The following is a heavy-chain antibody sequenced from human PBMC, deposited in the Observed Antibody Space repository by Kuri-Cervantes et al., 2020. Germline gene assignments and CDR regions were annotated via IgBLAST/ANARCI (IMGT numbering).Heavy chain of an antibody. CDR3: ARGVEYSSSSFYYYYSYMDV. D-gene: IGHD6-6*01. CDR1: GGSFSGNY. V-gene: IGHV4-34*01. Sequence: SETLSLTCGVYGGSFSGNYWNWIRQTPEKGPEWMGEINHSGTTNYNPSLKSRVTISVDKPKNQFSLKLSSVTAADTAVYYCARGVEYSSSSFYYYYSYMDVWGKETTVTVSS. CDR2: INHSGTT. J-gene: IGHJ6*03.